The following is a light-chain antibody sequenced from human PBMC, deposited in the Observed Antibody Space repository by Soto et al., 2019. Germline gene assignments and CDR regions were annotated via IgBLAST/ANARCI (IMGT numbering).Light chain of an antibody. V-gene: IGKV1-5*01. Sequence: DIQMTQSPSTLSASVGDRVTITCLASQSISSWLAWYQQKPGKAPKLLIYDASSLESGVPSRFSGSGSGTEFTLTISSLQPDDFATYYCQQYNSYLWTFGQGTKVDIK. CDR1: QSISSW. CDR3: QQYNSYLWT. J-gene: IGKJ1*01. CDR2: DAS.